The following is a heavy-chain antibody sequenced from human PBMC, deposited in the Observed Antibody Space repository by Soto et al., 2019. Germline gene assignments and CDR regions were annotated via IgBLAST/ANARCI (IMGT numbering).Heavy chain of an antibody. Sequence: QVQLRESGPGLVKPSQTLSLTCTVSGGSINSGGYYWNWIRQHPGKGLEWIGYMYYSGSTYYNPFLTSRVIISADRSENHFSLKLSSVTAADTAVYFCAGGYRQSGYSSSWVFDYWGQGTLVNVSS. D-gene: IGHD6-13*01. J-gene: IGHJ4*02. CDR2: MYYSGST. V-gene: IGHV4-31*03. CDR1: GGSINSGGYY. CDR3: AGGYRQSGYSSSWVFDY.